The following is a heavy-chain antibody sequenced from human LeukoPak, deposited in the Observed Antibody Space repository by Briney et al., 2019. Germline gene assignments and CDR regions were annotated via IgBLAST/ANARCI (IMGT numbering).Heavy chain of an antibody. CDR2: IYTSGST. Sequence: SETLSLTCTVSGGSISSYYRSWIRQPPGKGLEWIGYIYTSGSTNYNSSLKSRVTISVDTSKNQFSLKLSSVTAADTAVYYCARTHWSYYYYMDVWGKGTTVTVSS. CDR1: GGSISSYY. V-gene: IGHV4-4*09. CDR3: ARTHWSYYYYMDV. J-gene: IGHJ6*03.